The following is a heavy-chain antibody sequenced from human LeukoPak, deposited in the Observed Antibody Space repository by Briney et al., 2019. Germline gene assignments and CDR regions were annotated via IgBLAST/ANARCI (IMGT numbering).Heavy chain of an antibody. D-gene: IGHD3-10*01. CDR3: AKGLWFGAEIDY. J-gene: IGHJ4*02. Sequence: GGSLRLSCAASGFTFSSYGMHWVRQAPGKGLEWVAFIRYDGSNKYYADSVKGRFTISRDNSKNTLYLQMNSLRAEDKAVYYCAKGLWFGAEIDYWGQGTLVTVSS. CDR1: GFTFSSYG. V-gene: IGHV3-30*02. CDR2: IRYDGSNK.